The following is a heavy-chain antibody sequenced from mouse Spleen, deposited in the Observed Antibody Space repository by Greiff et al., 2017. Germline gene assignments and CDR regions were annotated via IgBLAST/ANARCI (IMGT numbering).Heavy chain of an antibody. Sequence: DVQLVESGGGLVKLGGSLKLSCAASGFTFSSYAMSWVRQTPEKRLEWVATISSGGGNTYYPDSVKGRFTISRDNAKNTLYLQMSSLKSEDTAMYYCARQGDYFDYWGQGTTLTVSS. CDR2: ISSGGGNT. V-gene: IGHV5-9-3*01. CDR1: GFTFSSYA. J-gene: IGHJ2*01. CDR3: ARQGDYFDY.